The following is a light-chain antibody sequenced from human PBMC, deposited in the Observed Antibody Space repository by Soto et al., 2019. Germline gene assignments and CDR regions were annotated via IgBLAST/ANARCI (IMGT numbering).Light chain of an antibody. CDR2: DVS. Sequence: ALTQLRSVSGSPGQSVTISCTGTSSDVGGYNYVSWYQQHPGKAPKLMIYDVSKRPSGVPDRFSGSKSGNTASLTISGLQAEDEADYYCCSYAGSYTFVFGGGTKVTVL. CDR3: CSYAGSYTFV. J-gene: IGLJ3*02. V-gene: IGLV2-11*01. CDR1: SSDVGGYNY.